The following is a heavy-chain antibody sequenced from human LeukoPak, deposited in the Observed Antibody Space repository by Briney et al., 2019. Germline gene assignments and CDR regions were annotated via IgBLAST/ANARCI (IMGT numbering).Heavy chain of an antibody. Sequence: PSQTLSLTCAVSGGSISSGGYSWSWIRQPPGKGLEWIGFIYHSGNIYYNPSLKSRVTISVDRSKNQFSLKLSSVTAADTAVYYCARGLVQLWLRGWFDPWGQGTLVTVSS. CDR1: GGSISSGGYS. V-gene: IGHV4-30-2*01. CDR3: ARGLVQLWLRGWFDP. J-gene: IGHJ5*02. D-gene: IGHD5-18*01. CDR2: IYHSGNI.